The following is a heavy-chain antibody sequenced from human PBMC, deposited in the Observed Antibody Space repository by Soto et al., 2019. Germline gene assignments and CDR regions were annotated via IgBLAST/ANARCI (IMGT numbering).Heavy chain of an antibody. CDR3: ARDDYSNYAGGVYYYYGMDV. CDR1: GGTFSSYA. D-gene: IGHD4-4*01. V-gene: IGHV1-69*13. Sequence: VASVKVSCKASGGTFSSYAISWVRQAPGQGLEWMGGIIPIFGTANYAQKFQGRVTITADESTSTAYMELSSLRSEDTAVYYCARDDYSNYAGGVYYYYGMDVWGQGTTVTVSS. J-gene: IGHJ6*02. CDR2: IIPIFGTA.